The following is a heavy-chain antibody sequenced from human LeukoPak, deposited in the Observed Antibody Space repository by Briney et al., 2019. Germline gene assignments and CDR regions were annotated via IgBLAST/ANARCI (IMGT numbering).Heavy chain of an antibody. CDR1: GGSISRGGYS. J-gene: IGHJ5*02. CDR3: AREPDLGGAWFDP. Sequence: SETLSLTCAVSGGSISRGGYSWNWIRQPPGKGLEWIGYIYHSGTTYYNPSLKSRITISVDTSKNQFSLKLSSVTAADTAVYYCAREPDLGGAWFDPWGQGTLVTVSS. V-gene: IGHV4-30-2*05. D-gene: IGHD3-16*01. CDR2: IYHSGTT.